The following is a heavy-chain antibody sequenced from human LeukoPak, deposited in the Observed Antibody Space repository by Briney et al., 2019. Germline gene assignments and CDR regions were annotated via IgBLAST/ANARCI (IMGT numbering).Heavy chain of an antibody. V-gene: IGHV3-7*01. J-gene: IGHJ5*02. Sequence: GGSLRLSCVASGFTFSHYWMSWVRQAPGKGLEWVANIKEDGSIEDYEDSVKGRFTVSRDNAKNSLYLEMNSLRVEDTAVYYCVSQQVAPPWGQGTLVIVSS. D-gene: IGHD5-12*01. CDR3: VSQQVAPP. CDR2: IKEDGSIE. CDR1: GFTFSHYW.